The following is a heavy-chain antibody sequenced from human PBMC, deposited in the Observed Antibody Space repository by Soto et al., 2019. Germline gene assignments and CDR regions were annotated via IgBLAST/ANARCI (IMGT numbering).Heavy chain of an antibody. CDR3: ARGRPAIATRWFDS. CDR1: GGSFSDSY. CDR2: ITNSGST. V-gene: IGHV4-34*01. Sequence: SETLSLTCAVFGGSFSDSYWSWIRQSPGKGLEWIGEITNSGSTYYNPSLKSRVTISGDTSKNQFSLGVTSVAAADTGTYYCARGRPAIATRWFDSWGQGILVTVSS. J-gene: IGHJ5*01. D-gene: IGHD1-1*01.